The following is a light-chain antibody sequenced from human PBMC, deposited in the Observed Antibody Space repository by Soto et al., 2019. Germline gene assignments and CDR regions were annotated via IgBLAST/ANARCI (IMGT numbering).Light chain of an antibody. CDR2: DAS. V-gene: IGKV1-5*01. CDR3: QQYLGT. Sequence: DIQMTQSPSTLSASVGDRVTITCRASQSISSWLAWYQQKPGKAPKLLIYDASSLESGVPSRFSGSGSGTEFTLTISSLQPDDFATYYCQQYLGTFGQGTKV. J-gene: IGKJ1*01. CDR1: QSISSW.